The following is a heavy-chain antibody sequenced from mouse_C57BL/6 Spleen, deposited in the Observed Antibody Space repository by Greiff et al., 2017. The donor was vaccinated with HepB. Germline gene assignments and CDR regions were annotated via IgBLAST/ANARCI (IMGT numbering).Heavy chain of an antibody. V-gene: IGHV3-6*01. CDR1: GYSITSGYY. D-gene: IGHD1-1*01. CDR3: ARVPYGRGYFDV. J-gene: IGHJ1*03. CDR2: ISYDGSN. Sequence: EVQLQQSGPGLVKPSQSLSLTCSVTGYSITSGYYWNWIRQFPGNKLEWMGYISYDGSNNYNPSLKNRISITRDTSKNQFFLKLNSVTTEDTATYYCARVPYGRGYFDVWGTGTTVTVSS.